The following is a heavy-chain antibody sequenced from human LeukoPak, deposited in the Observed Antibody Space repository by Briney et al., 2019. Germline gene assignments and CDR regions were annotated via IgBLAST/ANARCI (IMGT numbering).Heavy chain of an antibody. D-gene: IGHD3-10*01. CDR3: AKDGVITMVRGVLYYFDY. CDR2: ISGSGGST. V-gene: IGHV3-23*01. CDR1: GFTFSSYA. Sequence: GGSLRLSCAASGFTFSSYAMSWVRQAPGKGLEWVSAISGSGGSTYYADSVKGRFTISRDNSKNTLYLQMNSLRAEDTAVYYCAKDGVITMVRGVLYYFDYWGQGTLVTVSS. J-gene: IGHJ4*02.